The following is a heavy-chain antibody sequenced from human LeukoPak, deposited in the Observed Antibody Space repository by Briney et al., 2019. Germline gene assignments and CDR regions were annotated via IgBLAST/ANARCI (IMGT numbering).Heavy chain of an antibody. CDR2: INSDGSST. V-gene: IGHV3-74*01. CDR3: ARDRGYCRGGRCYSNYFDL. CDR1: GFTFSSYW. D-gene: IGHD2-15*01. J-gene: IGHJ4*02. Sequence: AGSLRLSCAASGFTFSSYWMHWVRQAPGKGLVWVSRINSDGSSTSYADSVKGRFTISRDNAKNTLYLQMNSLRAEDTAVYFCARDRGYCRGGRCYSNYFDLWGQGTLVTVSS.